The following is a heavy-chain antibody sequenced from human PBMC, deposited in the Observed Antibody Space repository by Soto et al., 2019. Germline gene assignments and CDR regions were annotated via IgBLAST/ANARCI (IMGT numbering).Heavy chain of an antibody. D-gene: IGHD3-10*01. CDR1: GYSFSRYW. CDR2: IFPSDSDT. J-gene: IGHJ4*02. CDR3: ARHTYYNVHLAPDY. Sequence: GESLKISCKGSGYSFSRYWIGWVRQMPGKGLEWMAIIFPSDSDTRYSPSLEGQVTMSADKSISTAYLQWSSLKASDTAIYYCARHTYYNVHLAPDYWGQGTLVTVTS. V-gene: IGHV5-51*01.